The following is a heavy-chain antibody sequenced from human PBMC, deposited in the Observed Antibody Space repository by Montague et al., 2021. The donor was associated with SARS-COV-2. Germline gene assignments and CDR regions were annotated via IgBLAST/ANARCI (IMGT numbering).Heavy chain of an antibody. Sequence: SETLSLTCTVSGGSITRNYYWGWIRQPPGKGLEWVGNIYYSGTTXXNPSLESRVTISADASKNQFSLNLASVTAADTAVYYCARPLVRGVPKAFDIWGQGALVIVSS. CDR1: GGSITRNYY. V-gene: IGHV4-39*01. D-gene: IGHD3-10*02. J-gene: IGHJ3*02. CDR3: ARPLVRGVPKAFDI. CDR2: IYYSGTT.